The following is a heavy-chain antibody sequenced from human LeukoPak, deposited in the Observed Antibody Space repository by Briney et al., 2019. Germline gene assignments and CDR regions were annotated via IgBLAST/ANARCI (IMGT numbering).Heavy chain of an antibody. CDR3: ARGRAARPGNYFDY. V-gene: IGHV1-18*01. CDR1: GSTFPSYG. D-gene: IGHD6-6*01. Sequence: ASVKVSCQASGSTFPSYGISWVRQAPGQGLEWMGWISAYNGNTNYAQKLQGRVTMTTDTSTSTAYMELRSLRSDDTAVYYCARGRAARPGNYFDYWGQGTLVTVSS. CDR2: ISAYNGNT. J-gene: IGHJ4*02.